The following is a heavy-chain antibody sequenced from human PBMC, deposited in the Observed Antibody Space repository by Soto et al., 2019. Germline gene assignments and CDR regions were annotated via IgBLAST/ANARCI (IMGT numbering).Heavy chain of an antibody. J-gene: IGHJ3*01. CDR2: IHDSGNT. V-gene: IGHV4-59*08. CDR1: GGSISTYY. CDR3: ARPYSSGWRGVFDV. D-gene: IGHD6-19*01. Sequence: QVQLQESGPGLVKPSETLSLTCTVSGGSISTYYWSWIRQPPGKGLEWIGCIHDSGNTDYNPSLRSRVTIALITSKNQFCLKLSSVTAADTAVYYCARPYSSGWRGVFDVWGQGTLVTVSP.